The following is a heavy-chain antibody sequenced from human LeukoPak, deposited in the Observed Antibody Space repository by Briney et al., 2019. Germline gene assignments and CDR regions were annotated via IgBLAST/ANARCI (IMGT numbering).Heavy chain of an antibody. CDR1: GYTFTSYY. J-gene: IGHJ4*02. CDR3: AIIGTDGSDPDY. V-gene: IGHV1-46*01. Sequence: ASVKVSCKASGYTFTSYYMHWVRQPPGQGLEWMGIINPSGGSTSYAQKFQGRVTMARDMSTSTVYMELSSLRSEDTAVYYCAIIGTDGSDPDYWGQGTLVTVSS. D-gene: IGHD1-26*01. CDR2: INPSGGST.